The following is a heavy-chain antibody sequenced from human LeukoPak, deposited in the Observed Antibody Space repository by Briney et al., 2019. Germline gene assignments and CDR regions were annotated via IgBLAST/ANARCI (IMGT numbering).Heavy chain of an antibody. J-gene: IGHJ4*02. CDR3: AGSLGYCTSNVCYLKY. V-gene: IGHV1-18*01. CDR1: GYSENFYG. D-gene: IGHD2-8*01. Sequence: ASVKVSCKTSGYSENFYGITWVRQVAGQGLEWMGWISAQHGQTEYAPNNQDRVTMTTDTYTYTAYMELRSLRSDDTAVYYCAGSLGYCTSNVCYLKYWGQGTLVTVSS. CDR2: ISAQHGQT.